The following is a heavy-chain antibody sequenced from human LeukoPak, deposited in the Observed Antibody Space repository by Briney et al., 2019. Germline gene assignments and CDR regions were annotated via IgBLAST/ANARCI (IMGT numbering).Heavy chain of an antibody. V-gene: IGHV3-30*03. D-gene: IGHD3-16*01. CDR1: GFPFSSYG. J-gene: IGHJ4*02. CDR3: ARDFLRGSPDFFDY. Sequence: GGSLRLSCAASGFPFSSYGMHWVRQAPGKGLEWVAVISYDGSNKYYEDSVKGRLTISRDNSKNTLYLQMNSLRTEDTAVYYCARDFLRGSPDFFDYWGQGTLVTVSS. CDR2: ISYDGSNK.